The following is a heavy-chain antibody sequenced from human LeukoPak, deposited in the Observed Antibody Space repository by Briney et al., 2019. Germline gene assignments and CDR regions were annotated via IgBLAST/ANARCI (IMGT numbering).Heavy chain of an antibody. D-gene: IGHD3-22*01. Sequence: ASVKASCKASGYTFTSYDINWVRQATGQGLEWMGWMNPNSGNTGYAQKFQGRVTMTRNTSISTAYMELSSLRSEDTAVYYCARASSAYYDSSGYLGEDFDYWGQGTLVTVSS. V-gene: IGHV1-8*01. CDR1: GYTFTSYD. CDR2: MNPNSGNT. CDR3: ARASSAYYDSSGYLGEDFDY. J-gene: IGHJ4*02.